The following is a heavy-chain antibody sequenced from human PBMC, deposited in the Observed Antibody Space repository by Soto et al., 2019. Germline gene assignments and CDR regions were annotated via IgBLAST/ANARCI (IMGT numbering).Heavy chain of an antibody. V-gene: IGHV1-2*02. Sequence: QLHLVQSGAVVKKPGASVTVSCSASGYPVTAYYMHWVRQAPGRGLEWMGGINPATGAAKYTQTFQGGVTMTRDTTTSTVFMELSGLTSEDTAVFYWARGGGVGVAGSAAFDMWGQGTLVTVSS. D-gene: IGHD3-3*01. CDR3: ARGGGVGVAGSAAFDM. CDR1: GYPVTAYY. J-gene: IGHJ3*02. CDR2: INPATGAA.